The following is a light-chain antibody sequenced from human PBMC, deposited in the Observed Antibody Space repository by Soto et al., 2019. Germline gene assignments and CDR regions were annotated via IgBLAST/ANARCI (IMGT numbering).Light chain of an antibody. CDR3: CSYAGSYTYWV. J-gene: IGLJ3*02. Sequence: QSALTQPRSVSGSPGQSVTMSCTGTSSDVGDYNFVSWYQHHPGKAPKVMIYDVSQRPSGVPDRFSGSKSGNTASLTISGLQTEDEANYYCCSYAGSYTYWVFGGGTKLTVL. CDR2: DVS. V-gene: IGLV2-11*01. CDR1: SSDVGDYNF.